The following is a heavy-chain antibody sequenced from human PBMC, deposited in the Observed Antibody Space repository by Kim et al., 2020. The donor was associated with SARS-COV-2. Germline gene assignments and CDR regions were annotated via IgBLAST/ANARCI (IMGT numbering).Heavy chain of an antibody. CDR3: ARGLIVVAVAGTHYYYYMDV. Sequence: SETLSLTCAVYGGSFSGYYWSWIRQPPGKGLEWIGEINHSGSTNYNPSLKSRVTISVDTSKNQFSLKLRSVTAADTAVYYCARGLIVVAVAGTHYYYYMDVWGKGTTVTVSS. CDR1: GGSFSGYY. J-gene: IGHJ6*03. CDR2: INHSGST. V-gene: IGHV4-34*01. D-gene: IGHD6-19*01.